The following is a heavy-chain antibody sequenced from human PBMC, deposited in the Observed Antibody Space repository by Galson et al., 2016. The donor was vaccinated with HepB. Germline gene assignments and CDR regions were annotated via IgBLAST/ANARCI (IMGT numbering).Heavy chain of an antibody. Sequence: PALVKPRKTLTLTCTFSGFSLSSSGVAVGWIRQPPGKALEWLALIYWDDDKRYRPSLKSRLTITKDTSKNQVVLTMTNLDPMDTLTSYCAHRRSHYTSGLYYFASWRQGALVPVSS. D-gene: IGHD6-19*01. CDR3: AHRRSHYTSGLYYFAS. CDR1: GFSLSSSGVA. V-gene: IGHV2-5*02. J-gene: IGHJ4*02. CDR2: IYWDDDK.